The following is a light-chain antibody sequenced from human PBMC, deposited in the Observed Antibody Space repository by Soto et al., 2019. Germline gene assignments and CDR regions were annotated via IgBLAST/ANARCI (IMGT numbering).Light chain of an antibody. CDR2: GAS. CDR3: QQYGSSPLIS. CDR1: QSVSSNY. Sequence: EIVLTQSAGTLSLSPGERATLSCRASQSVSSNYLAWYQQKPGQAPRLLIYGASSRATGIPDRFSGSGSGTEFTLTISRLEPEDFAVYYCQQYGSSPLISFGQGTRLEI. V-gene: IGKV3-20*01. J-gene: IGKJ5*01.